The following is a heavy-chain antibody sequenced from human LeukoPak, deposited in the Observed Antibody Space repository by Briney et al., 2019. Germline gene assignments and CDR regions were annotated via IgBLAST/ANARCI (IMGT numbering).Heavy chain of an antibody. Sequence: GGSLRLSCAASGFTFSKYGMHWVRQAPGKGLECVAVISNDGRNKNYADSVKGRFTISRDNSKNSLYLQMNSLRDEDTAVYYCAIGGFWSGYYYYYGMDVWGQGTTVTVSS. CDR3: AIGGFWSGYYYYYGMDV. J-gene: IGHJ6*02. V-gene: IGHV3-30*03. CDR2: ISNDGRNK. CDR1: GFTFSKYG. D-gene: IGHD3-3*01.